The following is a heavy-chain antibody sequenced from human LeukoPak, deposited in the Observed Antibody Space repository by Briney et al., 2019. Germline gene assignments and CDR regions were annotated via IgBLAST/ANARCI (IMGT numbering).Heavy chain of an antibody. D-gene: IGHD3-10*01. CDR1: GGSISSGSYY. CDR2: IYTSGST. J-gene: IGHJ3*02. Sequence: SQTLSPTCTVSGGSISSGSYYWSWIRQPAGKGLEWIGRIYTSGSTNYNPSLKSRVTILVDTSKNQFSLKLSSVTAAHTAVYYCASYKGKDAFDIWGQGTMVTVPS. CDR3: ASYKGKDAFDI. V-gene: IGHV4-61*02.